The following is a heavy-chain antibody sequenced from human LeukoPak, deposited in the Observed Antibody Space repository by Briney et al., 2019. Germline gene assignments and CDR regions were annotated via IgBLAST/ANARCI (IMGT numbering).Heavy chain of an antibody. V-gene: IGHV1-8*01. CDR1: GYAFTSYD. CDR2: MNPNSGNT. CDR3: ARRHGRCSDGSCYYPDY. Sequence: ASVKVSCKASGYAFTSYDINWVRQATGQGLEWMGWMNPNSGNTGYAQKFQGRVTMTRNSSITTAYMELSSLRSEDTAVYYCARRHGRCSDGSCYYPDYWGQGTLVTVSS. D-gene: IGHD2-15*01. J-gene: IGHJ4*02.